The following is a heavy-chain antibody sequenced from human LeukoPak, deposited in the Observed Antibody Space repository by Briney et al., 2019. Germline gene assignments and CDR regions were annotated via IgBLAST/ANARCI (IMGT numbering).Heavy chain of an antibody. J-gene: IGHJ4*02. D-gene: IGHD3-3*01. CDR2: IYYSGST. CDR1: GDSIISSSYY. V-gene: IGHV4-39*01. Sequence: ASETLSLTCSVSGDSIISSSYYWGRIRQPPGKGLEWIGSIYYSGSTYYNSSLKSRVTISVDTSKNQFSLKLSSVTAADTAVYYCARRINDFWSGQYGYYFDYWGQGTLVTVS. CDR3: ARRINDFWSGQYGYYFDY.